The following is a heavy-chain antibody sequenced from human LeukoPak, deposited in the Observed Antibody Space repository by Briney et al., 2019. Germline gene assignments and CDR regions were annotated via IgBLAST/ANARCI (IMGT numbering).Heavy chain of an antibody. J-gene: IGHJ4*02. CDR2: IHTDGSRT. CDR3: AKRTDYSNNWYSFDY. V-gene: IGHV3-74*01. Sequence: GGSLRLSCAASGFTFSSYWMHWVRQAPGKGLVWVSRIHTDGSRTNYADSVKGRFTISRDDTKNTLSLQMNGLRAEDTAVYYCAKRTDYSNNWYSFDYWGQGTLVTVSS. D-gene: IGHD6-13*01. CDR1: GFTFSSYW.